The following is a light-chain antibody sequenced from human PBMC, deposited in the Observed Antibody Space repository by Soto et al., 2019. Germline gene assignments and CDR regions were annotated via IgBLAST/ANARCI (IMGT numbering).Light chain of an antibody. J-gene: IGKJ4*01. Sequence: EFVLTQSPGTLSLSPGERATLSCRASQTVRNNYLAWYQQKPGQPPRLLIYDASSRATGIPDRFSGGGSGTDFPLTISRLEPEDFAVYYCQQFSSYPLTFGGGTKVEIK. CDR3: QQFSSYPLT. CDR1: QTVRNNY. CDR2: DAS. V-gene: IGKV3-20*01.